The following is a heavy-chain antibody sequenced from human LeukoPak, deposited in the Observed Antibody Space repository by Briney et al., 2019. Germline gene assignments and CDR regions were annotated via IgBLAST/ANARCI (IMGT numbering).Heavy chain of an antibody. V-gene: IGHV4-38-2*02. CDR1: GYSISSGYY. D-gene: IGHD3-3*01. CDR2: IYHSGST. J-gene: IGHJ4*02. Sequence: SETLSLTCTVSGYSISSGYYWGWIRQPPGKGLEWIGSIYHSGSTYYNPSLKSRVTISVDTSKNQFSLKLGSVTAADTAVYYCARDLDFGVVTGYFDYWGQGTLVTVSS. CDR3: ARDLDFGVVTGYFDY.